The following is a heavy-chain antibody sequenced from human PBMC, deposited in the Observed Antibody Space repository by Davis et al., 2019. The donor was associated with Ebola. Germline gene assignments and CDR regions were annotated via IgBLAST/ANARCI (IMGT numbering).Heavy chain of an antibody. CDR1: GYTFTSCG. CDR3: ARGITMVRGVTWFDP. CDR2: ISAYNGNT. V-gene: IGHV1-18*01. J-gene: IGHJ5*02. Sequence: AASVKVSCKASGYTFTSCGISWVRQAPGQGLEWMGWISAYNGNTNYAQKLQGRVTMTTDTSTSTAYMELRSLKSDDTAVYYCARGITMVRGVTWFDPWGQGTLVTVSS. D-gene: IGHD3-10*01.